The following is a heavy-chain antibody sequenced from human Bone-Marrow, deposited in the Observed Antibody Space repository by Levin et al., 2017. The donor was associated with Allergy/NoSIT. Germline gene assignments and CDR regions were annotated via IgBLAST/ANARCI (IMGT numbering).Heavy chain of an antibody. CDR3: ARVSSPFDY. D-gene: IGHD6-6*01. Sequence: ASVKVSCKASGYTFTGYYMHWVRQAPGQGLERMGRINPNSGGTNYAQKFQGRVTMTRDTSISTAYMELSSLTSDDTAVYYCARVSSPFDYWGQGTLVTVSS. V-gene: IGHV1-2*06. CDR2: INPNSGGT. CDR1: GYTFTGYY. J-gene: IGHJ4*02.